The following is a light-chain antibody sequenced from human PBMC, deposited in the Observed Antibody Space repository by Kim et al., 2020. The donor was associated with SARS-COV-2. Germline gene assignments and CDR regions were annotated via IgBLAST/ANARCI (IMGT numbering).Light chain of an antibody. Sequence: SSELTQDPAVSVALGQTVRITCQGDSLRSYYASWYQQKPGQAPVLVIYGKNNRPSGIPDRFSGSSTGNTASLPITGAPAEDEADYYCNSRDSSGNHVVFC. V-gene: IGLV3-19*01. CDR3: NSRDSSGNHVV. CDR1: SLRSYY. J-gene: IGLJ2*01. CDR2: GKN.